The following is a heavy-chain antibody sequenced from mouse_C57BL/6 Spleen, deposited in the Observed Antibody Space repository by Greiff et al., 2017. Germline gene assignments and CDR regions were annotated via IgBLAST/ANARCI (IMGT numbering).Heavy chain of an antibody. CDR3: TRWGRGGTDY. Sequence: QVQLKQSGAELVRPGASVTLSCKASGYTFTDYEMHWVKQTPVHGLEWIGAIAPATGGTAYNQKFKGKAILTADKSSSTAYMELRSLTSEDTAVYYCTRWGRGGTDYWGQGTTLTVSS. J-gene: IGHJ2*01. CDR2: IAPATGGT. V-gene: IGHV1-15*01. CDR1: GYTFTDYE. D-gene: IGHD4-1*01.